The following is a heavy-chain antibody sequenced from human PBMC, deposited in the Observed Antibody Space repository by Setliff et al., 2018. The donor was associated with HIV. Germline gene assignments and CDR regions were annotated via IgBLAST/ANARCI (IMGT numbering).Heavy chain of an antibody. D-gene: IGHD4-4*01. CDR3: ARGGALTTDWYFDV. J-gene: IGHJ2*01. CDR1: GYTFSSYA. V-gene: IGHV1-3*01. Sequence: ASVKVSCKASGYTFSSYALHWVRQAPGQRLEWMGWINVAKDKTKYSQNFQGRVTISRDTSADTVYMELSSLRSEDTAVYYCARGGALTTDWYFDVWGRGTPVTVS. CDR2: INVAKDKT.